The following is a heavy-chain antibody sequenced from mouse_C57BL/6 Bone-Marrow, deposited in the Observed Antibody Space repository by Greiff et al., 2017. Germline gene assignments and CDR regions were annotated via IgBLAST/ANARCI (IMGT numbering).Heavy chain of an antibody. CDR3: AREGSNSWFAY. D-gene: IGHD2-5*01. Sequence: VQLQESGAELVRPGTSVTMSCKASGYTFTNYWIGWAKQRPGHGLEWIGDIYPGGGYTTYNEKFKGKATLTADKSSSTAYMQFSSLTSEDSAIYYCAREGSNSWFAYWGQGTLVTVSA. CDR1: GYTFTNYW. CDR2: IYPGGGYT. V-gene: IGHV1-63*01. J-gene: IGHJ3*01.